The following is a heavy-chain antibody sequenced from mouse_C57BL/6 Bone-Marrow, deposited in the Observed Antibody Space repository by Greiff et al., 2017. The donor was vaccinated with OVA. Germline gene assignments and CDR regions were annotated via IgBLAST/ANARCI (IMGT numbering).Heavy chain of an antibody. J-gene: IGHJ4*01. CDR3: ARSRYILRAMDY. CDR2: IDPNSGGT. V-gene: IGHV1-72*01. CDR1: GYTFTSYW. D-gene: IGHD1-3*01. Sequence: QQSCKASGYTFTSYWMHWVKQRPGRGLEWIGRIDPNSGGTKYNEKFKSKATLTVDKPSSTAYMQLSSLTSEDSAVYYCARSRYILRAMDYWGQGTSVTVSS.